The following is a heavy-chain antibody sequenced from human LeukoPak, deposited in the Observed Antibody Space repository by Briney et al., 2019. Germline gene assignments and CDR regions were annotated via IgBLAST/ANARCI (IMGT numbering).Heavy chain of an antibody. CDR2: ISYDGSNK. D-gene: IGHD6-19*01. Sequence: PGMSLRLSCAASGFTFSSDGMHWVRQAPGKGLEWVAVISYDGSNKYYADSVKGRFTISRDNSKNTLYLQMNSLRAEDTAVYYCARSQSGYSSGCLDYWGQGTLVTVSS. CDR1: GFTFSSDG. J-gene: IGHJ4*02. V-gene: IGHV3-30*19. CDR3: ARSQSGYSSGCLDY.